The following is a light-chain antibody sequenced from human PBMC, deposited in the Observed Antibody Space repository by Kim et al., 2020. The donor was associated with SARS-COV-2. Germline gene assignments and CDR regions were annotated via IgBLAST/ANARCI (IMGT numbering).Light chain of an antibody. V-gene: IGLV3-19*01. CDR2: GKN. CDR1: SLRSYY. J-gene: IGLJ3*02. CDR3: TSRDSSHNHLV. Sequence: SSELTQDPAVSVALGQTVRITCQGDSLRSYYASWYQQKPGQAPVLVIYGKNNRPSGIPDRFSGSSSGNTASLTITGAQAEDDADYYCTSRDSSHNHLVFG.